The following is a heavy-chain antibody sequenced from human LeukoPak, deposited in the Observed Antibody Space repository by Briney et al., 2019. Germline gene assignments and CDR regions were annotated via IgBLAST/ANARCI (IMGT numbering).Heavy chain of an antibody. D-gene: IGHD6-19*01. J-gene: IGHJ4*02. V-gene: IGHV3-30*04. CDR2: ISYDGSNK. CDR1: GFTFSSYA. CDR3: AKGGAVAPYFDY. Sequence: PGRSLRLSCAASGFTFSSYAMHWVRQAPGKGLEWVAVISYDGSNKYYADSVKGRFTISRDNSKNTLYLQMNSLRAEDTAVYYCAKGGAVAPYFDYWGQGTLVTVSS.